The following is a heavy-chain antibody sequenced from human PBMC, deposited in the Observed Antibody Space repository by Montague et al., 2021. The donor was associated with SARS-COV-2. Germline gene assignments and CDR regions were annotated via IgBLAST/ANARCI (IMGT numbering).Heavy chain of an antibody. CDR3: ARGVYNRVLFVVSPRYYFDC. V-gene: IGHV4-34*01. CDR2: ISHPGST. Sequence: SETLSLTCAVSTESFNGYYRTWIRQPPGTGLEWIGEISHPGSTKYNPSLKSRVPISVDTYRKQVSLRLTSVTAADTATYDRARGVYNRVLFVVSPRYYFDCWGQGIMVAVSA. D-gene: IGHD3-10*01. CDR1: TESFNGYY. J-gene: IGHJ4*02.